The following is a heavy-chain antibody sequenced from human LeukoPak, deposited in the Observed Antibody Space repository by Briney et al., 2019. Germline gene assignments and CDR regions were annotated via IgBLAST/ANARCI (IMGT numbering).Heavy chain of an antibody. CDR1: EYSFTSYW. J-gene: IGHJ4*02. CDR3: VRHNNYALDY. D-gene: IGHD5-18*01. CDR2: IFPGTSDT. V-gene: IGHV5-51*01. Sequence: GGSLKISCEGSEYSFTSYWIGWARPMPGKGLEWMAIIFPGTSDTIYSPSFQGQVTISADKSISTAYLQWRGLKASDTAMYYCVRHNNYALDYWGQGTLVTVSS.